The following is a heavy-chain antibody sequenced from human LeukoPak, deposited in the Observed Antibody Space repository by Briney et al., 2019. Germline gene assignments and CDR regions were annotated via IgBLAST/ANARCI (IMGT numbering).Heavy chain of an antibody. CDR3: ARVVGATPPVYFDY. J-gene: IGHJ4*02. Sequence: PGGSLRLSCAASGLTFSSHAMSWVRQAPGKGLEWVSAISGSGSRTYYADSVKGRFTISRDNSKNTLYLQMNSLRAEDTAVYYCARVVGATPPVYFDYWGQGTLVTVSS. CDR1: GLTFSSHA. CDR2: ISGSGSRT. V-gene: IGHV3-23*01. D-gene: IGHD1-26*01.